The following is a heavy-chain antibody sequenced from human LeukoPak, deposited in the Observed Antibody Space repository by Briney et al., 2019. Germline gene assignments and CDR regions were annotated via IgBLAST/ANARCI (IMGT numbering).Heavy chain of an antibody. CDR3: AVPELYCGGDCYSFDY. CDR2: FDPEDGET. Sequence: ASVKVSCKVSGYTLTELSMHWVRQAPGKGLEWMGGFDPEDGETIYAQKFQGRVTLTADTSTDTSYMELSSLRSEDTAVYYCAVPELYCGGDCYSFDYRGQGTLVTVSS. J-gene: IGHJ4*02. CDR1: GYTLTELS. D-gene: IGHD2-21*02. V-gene: IGHV1-24*01.